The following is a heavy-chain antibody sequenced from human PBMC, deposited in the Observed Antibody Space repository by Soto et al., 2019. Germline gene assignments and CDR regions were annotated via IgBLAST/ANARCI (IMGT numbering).Heavy chain of an antibody. Sequence: RGSLRLSCAAYGFTFSSYAMGWVRQGPGKGLEWVSAISGSGGSTYYADSVKGRFTISRDNSKNTLYLQMNSLRAEDTAVYYCAKRQYRTPAAIPSYFDYWGQGTLVTVSS. CDR3: AKRQYRTPAAIPSYFDY. V-gene: IGHV3-23*01. CDR2: ISGSGGST. J-gene: IGHJ4*02. D-gene: IGHD2-2*02. CDR1: GFTFSSYA.